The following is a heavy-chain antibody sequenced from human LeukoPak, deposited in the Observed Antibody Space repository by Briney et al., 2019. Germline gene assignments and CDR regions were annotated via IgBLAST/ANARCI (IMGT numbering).Heavy chain of an antibody. Sequence: PSETLSLTCAVYGGSFSGYYWSWIRQPPGKGLEWIGEINHSGSTNYNPSLKSRVTISVDTSKNQFSLKLSSVTAADTAVYYCAREGRSYSGSSLAWFDPWGQGTLVTVSS. CDR3: AREGRSYSGSSLAWFDP. D-gene: IGHD1-26*01. CDR2: INHSGST. CDR1: GGSFSGYY. J-gene: IGHJ5*02. V-gene: IGHV4-34*01.